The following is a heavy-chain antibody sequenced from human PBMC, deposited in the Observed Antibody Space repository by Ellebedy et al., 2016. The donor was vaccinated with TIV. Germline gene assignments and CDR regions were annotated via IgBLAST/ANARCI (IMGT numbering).Heavy chain of an antibody. CDR1: GFSFSFYW. J-gene: IGHJ4*02. D-gene: IGHD4-17*01. Sequence: GESLKISCAASGFSFSFYWMSWVRQAPGKGLEWVASIKRDGSEKYYVDSVKGRFTIYRNNANNSVYLQMNSLRVDDMAVYYCARVSDGDYNPHFDNWGQGTLVTVSS. CDR3: ARVSDGDYNPHFDN. CDR2: IKRDGSEK. V-gene: IGHV3-7*01.